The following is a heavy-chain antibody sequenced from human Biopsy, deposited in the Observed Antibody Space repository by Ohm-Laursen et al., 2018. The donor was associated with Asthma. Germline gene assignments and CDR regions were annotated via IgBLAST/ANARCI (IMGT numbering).Heavy chain of an antibody. Sequence: SLRLSCSASGFTFSSYSMNWVRQAPGKGLEWASYISSSSSTIYYADSVKGRFTTSRDNAKNSLYLQMNSLRDEDTAVYYCARDAGYCGGDCYSLLEYYYYYYGMDVWGQGTTVTVSS. V-gene: IGHV3-48*02. D-gene: IGHD2-21*02. CDR2: ISSSSSTI. J-gene: IGHJ6*02. CDR1: GFTFSSYS. CDR3: ARDAGYCGGDCYSLLEYYYYYYGMDV.